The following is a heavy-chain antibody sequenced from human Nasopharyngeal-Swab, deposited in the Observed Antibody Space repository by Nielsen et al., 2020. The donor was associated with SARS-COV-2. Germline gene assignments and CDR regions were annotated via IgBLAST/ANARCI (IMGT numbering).Heavy chain of an antibody. CDR1: GGSFNGFY. CDR2: INHNERT. J-gene: IGHJ6*02. V-gene: IGHV4-34*01. CDR3: ARGLRGVVPTGMKDKATGRPRFAFYYYGMDV. Sequence: SETLSLTCSVSGGSFNGFYWNWIRQAPGKGLEWIGEINHNERTNYNPSLKSRIAMLVDTSNNQVSLKVSSVSAGDTAVYYCARGLRGVVPTGMKDKATGRPRFAFYYYGMDVWGQGTTVTVSS. D-gene: IGHD2-2*01.